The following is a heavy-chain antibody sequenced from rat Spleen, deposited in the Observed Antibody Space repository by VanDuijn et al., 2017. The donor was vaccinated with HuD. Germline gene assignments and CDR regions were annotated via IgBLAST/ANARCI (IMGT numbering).Heavy chain of an antibody. V-gene: IGHV2-16*01. CDR3: ARSYGGYTQHWFAY. CDR1: GFSLTSYG. D-gene: IGHD1-11*01. J-gene: IGHJ3*01. CDR2: IWSGRTT. Sequence: QVQLKESGPGLVQPSQTLSLTCTVSGFSLTSYGVSWVRQPPEEGLEWIGGIWSGRTTDYNSALKSRLNISRDTSKSQVFLKMNSLKTNDTAIYFCARSYGGYTQHWFAYWGQGTLVTVSS.